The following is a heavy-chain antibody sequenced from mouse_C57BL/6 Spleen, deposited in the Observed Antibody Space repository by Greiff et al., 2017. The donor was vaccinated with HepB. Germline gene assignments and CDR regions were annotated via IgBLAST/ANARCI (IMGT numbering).Heavy chain of an antibody. V-gene: IGHV1-50*01. D-gene: IGHD1-1*01. J-gene: IGHJ2*01. CDR2: IDPSDSYT. CDR3: ARSYGSLGGVDY. CDR1: GYTFTSYW. Sequence: QVQLQQSGAELVKPGASVKLSCKASGYTFTSYWMQWVKQRPGQGLEWIGEIDPSDSYTNYNQKFKGKATLTVDTSSSTAYMQLSSLTSEDSAVYYCARSYGSLGGVDYWGQGTTLTVSS.